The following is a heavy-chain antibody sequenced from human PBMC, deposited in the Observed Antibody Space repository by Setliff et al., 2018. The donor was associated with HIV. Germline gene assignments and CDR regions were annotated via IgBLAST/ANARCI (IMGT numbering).Heavy chain of an antibody. CDR3: ARAASSCWSGFDAFDL. D-gene: IGHD3-3*01. CDR2: MYSGDSDT. J-gene: IGHJ3*01. V-gene: IGHV5-51*01. CDR1: GYTFSSYY. Sequence: GESLKISCKASGYTFSSYYIAWVRQKPGKGLEWMATMYSGDSDTTYSPSFQGQATLSADKSISTAYLRLSSLAVSDTAMYYCARAASSCWSGFDAFDLWCQGTLVTVSS.